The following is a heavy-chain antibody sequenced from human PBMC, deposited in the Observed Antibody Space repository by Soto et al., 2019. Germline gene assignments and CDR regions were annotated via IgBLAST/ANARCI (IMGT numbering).Heavy chain of an antibody. CDR2: ISGSGGST. CDR3: AKARSSSGWPYYFDY. Sequence: GGSLRLSCAASGFTFSSYAMSWVRQAPGKGLEWVSAISGSGGSTYYADSVKGRFTISRDNSKNTLYLQMNSLRAEDTAVYYCAKARSSSGWPYYFDYWGQGTLVTVSS. D-gene: IGHD6-19*01. J-gene: IGHJ4*02. V-gene: IGHV3-23*01. CDR1: GFTFSSYA.